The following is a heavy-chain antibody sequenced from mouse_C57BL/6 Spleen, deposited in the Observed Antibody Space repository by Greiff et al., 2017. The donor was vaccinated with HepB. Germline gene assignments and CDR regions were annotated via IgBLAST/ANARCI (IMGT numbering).Heavy chain of an antibody. CDR1: GYAFTNYL. Sequence: VQLQQSGAELVRPGTSVKVSCKASGYAFTNYLIEWVKQRPGQGLEWIGVINPGSGGTNYNEKFKGKATLTADKSSSTAYMQLSSLTSEDSAVYFCARQDSAGYGYAMDYWGQGTSVTVSS. CDR2: INPGSGGT. J-gene: IGHJ4*01. D-gene: IGHD3-2*02. V-gene: IGHV1-54*01. CDR3: ARQDSAGYGYAMDY.